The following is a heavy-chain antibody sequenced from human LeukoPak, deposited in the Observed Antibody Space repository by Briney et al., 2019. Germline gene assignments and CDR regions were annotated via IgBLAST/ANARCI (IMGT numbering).Heavy chain of an antibody. CDR1: GDSFSSNNY. CDR3: ARNAGYSDLNY. Sequence: PSETLSPTCTVSGDSFSSNNYWTWVRQPPGKGLEWIGEIYRSGATNYNPSLRSRVTVSLDKSKNQFSLRLNSVTAADTAIYYCARNAGYSDLNYWGQGVLVTVSS. D-gene: IGHD3-22*01. V-gene: IGHV4-4*02. J-gene: IGHJ4*02. CDR2: IYRSGAT.